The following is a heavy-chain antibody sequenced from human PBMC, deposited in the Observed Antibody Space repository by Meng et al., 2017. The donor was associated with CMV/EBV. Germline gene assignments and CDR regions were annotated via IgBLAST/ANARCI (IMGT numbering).Heavy chain of an antibody. J-gene: IGHJ3*02. CDR1: GGSVSSGSYY. Sequence: SETLSLTCTVSGGSVSSGSYYWSWIRQPPEKGLEWIGYIYYSGSTNYNPSLKSRVTISVDTSKNQFSLKLSSVTAADTAVYYCARDSGPYYDFWSGYLLHDAFDIWGQGTMVTVSS. V-gene: IGHV4-61*01. D-gene: IGHD3-3*01. CDR2: IYYSGST. CDR3: ARDSGPYYDFWSGYLLHDAFDI.